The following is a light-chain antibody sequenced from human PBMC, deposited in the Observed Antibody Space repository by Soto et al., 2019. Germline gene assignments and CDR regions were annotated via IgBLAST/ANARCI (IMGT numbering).Light chain of an antibody. CDR2: GAS. J-gene: IGKJ3*01. V-gene: IGKV3-20*01. CDR3: QQYSSPPFT. CDR1: QSVSSSS. Sequence: EIVLTQSPGTLSLSPGERATLSCRASQSVSSSSLAWYQQKPGQAPGLLIYGASSRATGIPDRFSGSGSGTDFTLTISRLEPEDLAVYYCQQYSSPPFTFGPGTEVEIK.